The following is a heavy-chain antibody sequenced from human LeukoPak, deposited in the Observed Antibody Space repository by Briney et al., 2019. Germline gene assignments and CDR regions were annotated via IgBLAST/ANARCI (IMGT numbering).Heavy chain of an antibody. CDR3: AKDRYYDSSGYYYFAY. J-gene: IGHJ4*02. CDR2: ISGSGGST. Sequence: GGSLRLSCAGSGFTFNNYWMSWVRQAPGKGLEWVSAISGSGGSTYYADSVKGRFTISRDNSKNTLYLQMNSLRAEDTAVYYCAKDRYYDSSGYYYFAYWGQGTLVTVSS. CDR1: GFTFNNYW. D-gene: IGHD3-22*01. V-gene: IGHV3-23*01.